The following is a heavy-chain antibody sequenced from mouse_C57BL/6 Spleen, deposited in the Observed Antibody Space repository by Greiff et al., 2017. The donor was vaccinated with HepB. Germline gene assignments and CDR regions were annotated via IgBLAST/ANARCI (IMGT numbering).Heavy chain of an antibody. D-gene: IGHD2-4*01. J-gene: IGHJ4*01. CDR3: ARDLDYGYAMDY. CDR1: GFTFSSYA. Sequence: EVKLMESGGGLVKPGGSLKLSCAASGFTFSSYAMSWVRQTPEKRLEWVATISDGGSYTYYPDNVKGRFTISRENAKNNLYLQMSHLKSEDTAMYYCARDLDYGYAMDYWGQGTSVTVSS. CDR2: ISDGGSYT. V-gene: IGHV5-4*01.